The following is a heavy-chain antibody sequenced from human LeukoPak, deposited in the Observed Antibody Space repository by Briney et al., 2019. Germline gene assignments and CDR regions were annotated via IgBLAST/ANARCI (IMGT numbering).Heavy chain of an antibody. CDR3: VSFYETY. V-gene: IGHV3-74*01. J-gene: IGHJ4*02. CDR1: GNYW. CDR2: INSDGSWT. D-gene: IGHD2-2*01. Sequence: AGRFLRLSCAASGNYWMHWVRQAPGKGLVWVSHINSDGSWTGYADSVKGRFTISKDNAKNTVYLQMNNLRAEDTAVYYCVSFYETYWGRGTLVTVSS.